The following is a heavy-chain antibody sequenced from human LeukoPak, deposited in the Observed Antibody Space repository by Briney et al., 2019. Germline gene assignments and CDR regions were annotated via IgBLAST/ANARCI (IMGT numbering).Heavy chain of an antibody. D-gene: IGHD3-22*01. Sequence: ASVKVSCKASGYTFTSYDINWVRQATGQGLEWMGWMNPNSGNTGYAQKFQGRVTMTRNTSISTAYMELSSLRSEDTAVYYCARGITYYYDSSGYYYGYYFDYWGQGPWSPSPQ. V-gene: IGHV1-8*01. J-gene: IGHJ4*02. CDR3: ARGITYYYDSSGYYYGYYFDY. CDR2: MNPNSGNT. CDR1: GYTFTSYD.